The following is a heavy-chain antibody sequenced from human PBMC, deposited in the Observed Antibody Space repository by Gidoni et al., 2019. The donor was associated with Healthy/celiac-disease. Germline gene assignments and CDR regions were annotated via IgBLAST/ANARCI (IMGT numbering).Heavy chain of an antibody. CDR3: ARDRGGRAEFFQH. Sequence: EVQLVESGGGLVQPGGSLRLSCAASGFTFSNYSMNWVRQAPGKGLGWVSYLNKYCKSLFYADSVKGRFTISKDHAKNSLFLQMDSLRDEGTAVYYCARDRGGRAEFFQHWGQGTLVTLSS. CDR2: LNKYCKSL. V-gene: IGHV3-48*02. CDR1: GFTFSNYS. J-gene: IGHJ1*01. D-gene: IGHD2-15*01.